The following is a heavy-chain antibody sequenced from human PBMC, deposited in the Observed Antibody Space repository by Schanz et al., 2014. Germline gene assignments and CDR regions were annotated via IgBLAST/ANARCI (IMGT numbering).Heavy chain of an antibody. V-gene: IGHV3-30*02. D-gene: IGHD1-26*01. CDR1: GFSFSAYD. J-gene: IGHJ6*02. Sequence: QVQLVESGGGVVQPGRSRRLSCAASGFSFSAYDMHWVRQAPGKGLEWVAFIRFDESNKYYADSVKGRFTISRDNSKNSLYLQMNSLRTEDTALYYCAKDSRGSSFDMDVWGQGTTVTVSS. CDR3: AKDSRGSSFDMDV. CDR2: IRFDESNK.